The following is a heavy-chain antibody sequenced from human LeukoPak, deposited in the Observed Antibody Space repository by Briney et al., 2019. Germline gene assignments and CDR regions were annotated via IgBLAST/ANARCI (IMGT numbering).Heavy chain of an antibody. Sequence: SETLSLTCAVYGGSFSGYYWSSIRRPPGKGLEWIGEINHSGSTNYNPSLKSRVTISVDTSKNQFSLKLSSVTAADTAVYYCARSRGYYGSGSYAEIRYWGQGTLVTVSS. V-gene: IGHV4-34*01. CDR1: GGSFSGYY. CDR2: INHSGST. D-gene: IGHD3-10*01. CDR3: ARSRGYYGSGSYAEIRY. J-gene: IGHJ4*02.